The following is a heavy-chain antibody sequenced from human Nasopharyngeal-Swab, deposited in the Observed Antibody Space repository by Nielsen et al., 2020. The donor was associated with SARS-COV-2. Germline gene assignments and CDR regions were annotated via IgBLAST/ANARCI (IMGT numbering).Heavy chain of an antibody. Sequence: SETLSLTCAVYGGSFSGYYWSWIRQPPGKGLEWVGEIHPSGTPNYNPSLKSRVTISVHTSKNQFSLKLSSVTAAATAVYYCASKDSSGWYERSTDYWGQGTLVTVSS. V-gene: IGHV4-34*01. CDR1: GGSFSGYY. CDR2: IHPSGTP. D-gene: IGHD6-19*01. J-gene: IGHJ4*02. CDR3: ASKDSSGWYERSTDY.